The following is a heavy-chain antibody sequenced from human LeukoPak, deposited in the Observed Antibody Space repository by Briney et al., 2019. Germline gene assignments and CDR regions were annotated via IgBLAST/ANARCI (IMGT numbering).Heavy chain of an antibody. V-gene: IGHV3-23*01. J-gene: IGHJ4*02. D-gene: IGHD6-13*01. Sequence: GGSLRLSCAASGFTFSSYAMSWVRQAPGKGLEWVSAISGSGGSTYYADSVKGRFTISRDNSKNTLYLQMNSLRAEDTAVYYCARINSSSWYYFDYWGQGTLVTVSS. CDR2: ISGSGGST. CDR3: ARINSSSWYYFDY. CDR1: GFTFSSYA.